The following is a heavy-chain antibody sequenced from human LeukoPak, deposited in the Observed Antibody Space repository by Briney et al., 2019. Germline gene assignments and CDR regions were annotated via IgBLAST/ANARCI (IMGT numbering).Heavy chain of an antibody. V-gene: IGHV1-18*01. CDR1: GYTLTICG. CDR2: ICAYNGNT. J-gene: IGHJ1*01. D-gene: IGHD4-17*01. CDR3: AREGQYGDYVHFQH. Sequence: ASVKVSCKASGYTLTICGIRWVRQAPGQGLEWMGCICAYNGNTNYEQNLQGRVTMTTDTSTSTAYMELRSLRSDDTAVYYCAREGQYGDYVHFQHWGQGTLVTVSS.